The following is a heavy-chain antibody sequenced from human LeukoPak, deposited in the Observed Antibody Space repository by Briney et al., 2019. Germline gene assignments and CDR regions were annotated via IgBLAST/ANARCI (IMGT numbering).Heavy chain of an antibody. V-gene: IGHV1-8*01. Sequence: ASVKVSCKASGYAFTSYDINWVRQATGQGLEWMGWMNPNSGNTGYAQKFQGRVTMTRNTSISTAYMELSRLRSDDTAVYYCARFDLVRYYDYWGQGTLVTVSS. D-gene: IGHD2-8*02. J-gene: IGHJ4*02. CDR3: ARFDLVRYYDY. CDR2: MNPNSGNT. CDR1: GYAFTSYD.